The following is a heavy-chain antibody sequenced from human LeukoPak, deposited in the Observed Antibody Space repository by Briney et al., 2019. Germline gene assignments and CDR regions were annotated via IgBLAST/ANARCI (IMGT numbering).Heavy chain of an antibody. CDR2: ISGSGGST. CDR3: AKDDYVWGSYPNDWFDP. CDR1: GFTFSSYA. V-gene: IGHV3-23*01. D-gene: IGHD3-16*02. J-gene: IGHJ5*02. Sequence: GGSLRLSCAASGFTFSSYAMSWVRQAPEKGLEWVSAISGSGGSTYYADSVKGRSTISRDNSKNTLYLQMNSLRAEDTAVYYCAKDDYVWGSYPNDWFDPWGQGTLVTVSS.